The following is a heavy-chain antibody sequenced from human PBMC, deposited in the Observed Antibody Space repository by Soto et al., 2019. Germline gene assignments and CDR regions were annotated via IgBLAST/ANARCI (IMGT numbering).Heavy chain of an antibody. CDR1: GFTFGTYW. Sequence: GGSLRLSCAASGFTFGTYWMSWVRQAPGKGLEWVSAISRSGGSTYYADSVKGRFTISRDNSKNTLYLQMNSLRAEDTAVYYCAKENGYSSSWFEFDYWGQGTLVTVSS. CDR2: ISRSGGST. D-gene: IGHD6-13*01. J-gene: IGHJ4*02. V-gene: IGHV3-23*01. CDR3: AKENGYSSSWFEFDY.